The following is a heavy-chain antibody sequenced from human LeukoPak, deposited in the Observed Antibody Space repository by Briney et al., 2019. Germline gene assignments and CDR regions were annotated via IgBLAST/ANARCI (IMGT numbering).Heavy chain of an antibody. Sequence: GASVKVSCKASGGTFSSYAISWVRQAPGQGLEWMGGIIPIFGTANYAQKFQGRVTITADKSTSTAYMELSSLRSEDTAVYYCAREYGDYSRPFYYYYMDVWGKGTTVTISS. D-gene: IGHD4-17*01. CDR1: GGTFSSYA. CDR2: IIPIFGTA. V-gene: IGHV1-69*06. CDR3: AREYGDYSRPFYYYYMDV. J-gene: IGHJ6*03.